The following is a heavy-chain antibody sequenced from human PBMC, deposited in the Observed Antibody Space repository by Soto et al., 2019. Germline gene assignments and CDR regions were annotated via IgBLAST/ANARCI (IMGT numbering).Heavy chain of an antibody. D-gene: IGHD6-6*01. CDR1: GFTFSSYA. V-gene: IGHV3-23*01. Sequence: GGSLRLSCAASGFTFSSYAMSWVRQAPGKGLEWVSVISCSVDSTYYADSVKGRFTISGDNSKNTLYLQMNSLRAEDTAVYYCAKRSSSSTFDYWGQGTLVTVSS. CDR3: AKRSSSSTFDY. J-gene: IGHJ4*02. CDR2: ISCSVDST.